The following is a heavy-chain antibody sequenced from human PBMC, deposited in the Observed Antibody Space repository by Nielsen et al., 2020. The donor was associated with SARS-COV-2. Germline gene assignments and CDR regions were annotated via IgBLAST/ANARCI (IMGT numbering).Heavy chain of an antibody. V-gene: IGHV3-74*01. D-gene: IGHD3-9*01. CDR1: GFIFSNYW. J-gene: IGHJ6*02. Sequence: RGSLRLSCAASGFIFSNYWMHWVRQAPGKGLVWVSRINSDGSRTSHADSVKGRFTISRDNAKNTLYLQMNSLRAEDTAVYYCAREDYDILTGYFKGMDVWGQGTTVTVSS. CDR2: INSDGSRT. CDR3: AREDYDILTGYFKGMDV.